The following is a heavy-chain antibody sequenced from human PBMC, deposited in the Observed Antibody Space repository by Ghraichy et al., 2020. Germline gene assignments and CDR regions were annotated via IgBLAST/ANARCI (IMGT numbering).Heavy chain of an antibody. CDR1: GFTFSTYW. V-gene: IGHV3-7*03. D-gene: IGHD3-16*01. Sequence: GESLNISCAASGFTFSTYWMSWVRQAPGKGLEWVANIKQDGSEKYYVDSVKGRFTISRDNAKNSLYLLMNSLRAEDTALYYCAAQDFRLLGEIDCWGQGTLVTVSS. CDR3: AAQDFRLLGEIDC. CDR2: IKQDGSEK. J-gene: IGHJ4*02.